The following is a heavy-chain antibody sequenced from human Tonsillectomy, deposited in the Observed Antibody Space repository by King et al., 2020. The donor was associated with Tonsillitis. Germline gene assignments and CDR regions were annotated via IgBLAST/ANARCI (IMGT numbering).Heavy chain of an antibody. D-gene: IGHD1-26*01. V-gene: IGHV4-39*01. CDR2: MYFNGTL. CDR3: ARSVSGSFDY. J-gene: IGHJ4*02. CDR1: GGSISSSDHY. Sequence: QLQESGPGVVKPSETLSLTCTVSGGSISSSDHYWAWIRHPPGRGLEWIGYMYFNGTLFHNPSLNSRSTLSGGTSENRFSLKLSSVTAADTAVYFCARSVSGSFDYWGQGALVTVSS.